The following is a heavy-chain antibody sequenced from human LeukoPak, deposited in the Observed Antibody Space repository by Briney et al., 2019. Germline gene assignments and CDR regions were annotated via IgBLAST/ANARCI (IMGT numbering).Heavy chain of an antibody. V-gene: IGHV4-39*07. D-gene: IGHD1-26*01. CDR1: GGSISSTSYY. CDR3: ARIGYSGPLDY. Sequence: PSETLSLTCTVSGGSISSTSYYWGWIRQPPGKGLECIGSIYYSGRSYYNPSLKSRVTISVDTSKNQSSLRLSSVTAADTAVYYCARIGYSGPLDYWGQGTLVTVSS. CDR2: IYYSGRS. J-gene: IGHJ4*02.